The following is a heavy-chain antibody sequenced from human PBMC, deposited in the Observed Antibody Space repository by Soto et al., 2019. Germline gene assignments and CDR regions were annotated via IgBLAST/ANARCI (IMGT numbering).Heavy chain of an antibody. Sequence: QINLVQSGAEVKKPGASVKVSCKGSGYGFTTYGITWVRQAPGQGLEWMAWISAHNGNTNYAQKLQGRVTVTRDTSTSTAYMELRGLRSDDTAVYSCARGRYGDYWGQGALVTVSS. D-gene: IGHD1-1*01. CDR2: ISAHNGNT. CDR3: ARGRYGDY. J-gene: IGHJ4*02. V-gene: IGHV1-18*01. CDR1: GYGFTTYG.